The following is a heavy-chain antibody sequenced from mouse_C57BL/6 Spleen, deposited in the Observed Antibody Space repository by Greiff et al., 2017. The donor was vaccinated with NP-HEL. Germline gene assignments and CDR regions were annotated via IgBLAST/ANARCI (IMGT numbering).Heavy chain of an antibody. Sequence: QVQLQQSGLELVKPGASVKLSCKASGYTFTSYDINWVKQRPGQGLEWIGWIYPRDGSTTYNEKFKGKATLTVDTSSSTAYMELHSLTSEDSAVYFCARFGFIKDYAMDYWGQGTSVTVSS. CDR2: IYPRDGST. D-gene: IGHD1-2*01. CDR3: ARFGFIKDYAMDY. CDR1: GYTFTSYD. V-gene: IGHV1-85*01. J-gene: IGHJ4*01.